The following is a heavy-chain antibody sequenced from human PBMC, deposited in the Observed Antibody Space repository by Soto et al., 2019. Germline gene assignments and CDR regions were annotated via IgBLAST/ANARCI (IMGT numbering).Heavy chain of an antibody. J-gene: IGHJ5*02. CDR2: IGTAGDT. Sequence: GGSLRLSCAASGFTFSSYDMHWVRQATGKGLEWVSAIGTAGDTYYPGSVKGRFTISRENAKNSLYLQMNSLRAGDTAVYYCAREVGYCSGGSCSNWFYPWGQGTLVTVSS. CDR3: AREVGYCSGGSCSNWFYP. V-gene: IGHV3-13*01. CDR1: GFTFSSYD. D-gene: IGHD2-15*01.